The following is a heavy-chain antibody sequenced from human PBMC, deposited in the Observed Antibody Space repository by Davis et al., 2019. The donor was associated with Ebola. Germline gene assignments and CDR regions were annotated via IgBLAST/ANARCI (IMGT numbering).Heavy chain of an antibody. J-gene: IGHJ6*02. D-gene: IGHD5-18*01. CDR1: GASLAGYY. CDR3: ARRGYSYVGPDYNYGMDV. Sequence: LSPPFPLQGASLAGYYWSCLRLPPAKGLECTGEINHSGSTNYKPSLKSRVTLSVDTSKNKFSLKLSSVTAADTAVYYCARRGYSYVGPDYNYGMDVRGQGTTVTVS. V-gene: IGHV4-34*01. CDR2: INHSGST.